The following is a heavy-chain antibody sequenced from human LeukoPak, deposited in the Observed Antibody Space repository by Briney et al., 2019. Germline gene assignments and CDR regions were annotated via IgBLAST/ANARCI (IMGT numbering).Heavy chain of an antibody. D-gene: IGHD5-24*01. CDR2: INPNSGGT. J-gene: IGHJ4*02. V-gene: IGHV1-2*02. CDR3: ARDHGLVGRWLQWCFDY. Sequence: GASVKVSCKASGYTFTGYYMHWVRQAPGQGLEWMGWINPNSGGTNYAQKFQGRVTMTRDTSISTAYMELSRLRSDDTAVYYCARDHGLVGRWLQWCFDYWGQGTLVTVSS. CDR1: GYTFTGYY.